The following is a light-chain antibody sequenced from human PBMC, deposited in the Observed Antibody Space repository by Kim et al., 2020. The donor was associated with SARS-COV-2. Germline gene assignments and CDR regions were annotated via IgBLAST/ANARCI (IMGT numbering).Light chain of an antibody. Sequence: VSPGERATLSCRASQSVNSNLAWYQQKPGQAPRLLIYGASTRATGIPARFSGSGSGTEFTLTISSLQSEDFAVYYCQQYNSWPPYTFGQGTKLEI. CDR1: QSVNSN. V-gene: IGKV3-15*01. CDR2: GAS. CDR3: QQYNSWPPYT. J-gene: IGKJ2*01.